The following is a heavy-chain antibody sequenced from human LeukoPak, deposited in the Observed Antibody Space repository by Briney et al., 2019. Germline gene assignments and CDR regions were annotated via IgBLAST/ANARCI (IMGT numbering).Heavy chain of an antibody. V-gene: IGHV4-59*01. Sequence: SETLSLTCTVSGGSISSYYWSWIRQPPGKGLEWIGYIYYSGSTNYNPSLKSRVTISVDTSKNQFSLKLSSVTAADTAVYYCARDHTYDYGDYVEKGYYFDYWGQGTLVTVSS. D-gene: IGHD4-17*01. CDR2: IYYSGST. J-gene: IGHJ4*02. CDR3: ARDHTYDYGDYVEKGYYFDY. CDR1: GGSISSYY.